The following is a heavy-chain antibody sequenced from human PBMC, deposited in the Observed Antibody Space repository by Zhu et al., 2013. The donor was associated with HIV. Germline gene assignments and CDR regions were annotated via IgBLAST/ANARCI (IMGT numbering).Heavy chain of an antibody. CDR3: ARDTAVAGGGYYYYGMDV. V-gene: IGHV1-2*04. Sequence: QVQLVQSGAEVKKPGASVKVSCKASGYTFTGYYMHWVRQAPGQGLEWMGWINPNSGGTNYAQKFQGWVTMTRDTSISTAYMELSRLRSDDTAVYYCARDTAVAGGGYYYYGMDVWGQGTTVTVSS. CDR1: GYTFTGYY. CDR2: INPNSGGT. J-gene: IGHJ6*02. D-gene: IGHD6-19*01.